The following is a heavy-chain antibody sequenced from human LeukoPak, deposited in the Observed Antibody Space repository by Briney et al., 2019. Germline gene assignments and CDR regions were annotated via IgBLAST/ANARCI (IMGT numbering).Heavy chain of an antibody. J-gene: IGHJ4*02. CDR2: ISSSSTI. CDR3: ARDQRDYYDSSGYAFDY. D-gene: IGHD3-22*01. Sequence: GGSLRLSCAASGFTFSSYSMNWVRQAPGKGLEWVSYISSSSTIYYADSVKGRFTISRDNAKNSLYLQMNSLRAEDTAVYYCARDQRDYYDSSGYAFDYWGKGTLVTVSS. CDR1: GFTFSSYS. V-gene: IGHV3-48*01.